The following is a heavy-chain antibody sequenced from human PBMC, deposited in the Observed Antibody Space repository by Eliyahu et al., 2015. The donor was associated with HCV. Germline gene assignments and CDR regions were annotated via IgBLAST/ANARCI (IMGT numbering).Heavy chain of an antibody. CDR3: ARHGEVGPTRTWFDP. J-gene: IGHJ5*02. D-gene: IGHD1-26*01. CDR2: MYYSGST. Sequence: IGSMYYSGSTYYNPSLKRRVTISVDTSKNQFSLKLSSVTAADTAVYYCARHGEVGPTRTWFDPWGQGTLVTVSS. V-gene: IGHV4-39*01.